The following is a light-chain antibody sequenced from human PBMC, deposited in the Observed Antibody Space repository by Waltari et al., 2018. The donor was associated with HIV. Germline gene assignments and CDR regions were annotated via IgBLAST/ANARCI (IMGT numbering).Light chain of an antibody. J-gene: IGKJ4*01. CDR2: ETS. V-gene: IGKV1-9*01. Sequence: DTQLTQSPPFLSASVEDRVTITCRASQGIAGYLAWYQQKQGKPPNLLIYETSTLQNGVPSRFSGSGSGTEFTLTISSLQPEDFTTYYCQQLNTYPPTFGGGTKVEIK. CDR3: QQLNTYPPT. CDR1: QGIAGY.